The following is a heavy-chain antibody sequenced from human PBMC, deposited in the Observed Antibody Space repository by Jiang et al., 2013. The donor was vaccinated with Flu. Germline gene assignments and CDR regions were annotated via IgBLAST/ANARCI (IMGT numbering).Heavy chain of an antibody. J-gene: IGHJ6*02. V-gene: IGHV3-23*04. D-gene: IGHD2-2*01. CDR3: ARSAEHSSTWWGGMDV. Sequence: VQLVESGGGLGQPGGSLRLSCAASGFTFSNYAMSWVRQAPGKGLEWVSSISGSGDITYYADSVQGRFTVSRDNSKNTLYLQMNSLRAEDSAEYSCARSAEHSSTWWGGMDVWGQGTTVTVSS. CDR2: ISGSGDIT. CDR1: GFTFSNYA.